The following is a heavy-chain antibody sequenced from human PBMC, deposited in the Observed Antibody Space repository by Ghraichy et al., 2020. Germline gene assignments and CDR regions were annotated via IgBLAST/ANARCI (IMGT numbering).Heavy chain of an antibody. V-gene: IGHV4-34*01. D-gene: IGHD4-17*01. J-gene: IGHJ5*02. CDR1: GGSFSGYY. CDR3: ARLYGDYMGGWFDP. CDR2: INHSGST. Sequence: SETLSLTCAVYGGSFSGYYWSWIRQPPGKGLEWIGEINHSGSTNYNPSLKSRVTISVDTSKNQFSLKLSSVTAADTAVYYCARLYGDYMGGWFDPWGQGTLVTVSS.